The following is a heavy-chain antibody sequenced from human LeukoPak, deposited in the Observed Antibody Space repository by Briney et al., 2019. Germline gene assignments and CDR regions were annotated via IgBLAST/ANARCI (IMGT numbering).Heavy chain of an antibody. V-gene: IGHV3-30-3*01. CDR2: ISYDGSNK. J-gene: IGHJ4*02. D-gene: IGHD1-26*01. Sequence: GGSLRLSCAASGFTFSSYAMHWVRQAPGKGLEWVAVISYDGSNKYYADSVKGRFTISRDNSKNTLYLQMNSLRAEDTAVYYCAKAATNKWELSPFDYWGQGTLVTVSS. CDR1: GFTFSSYA. CDR3: AKAATNKWELSPFDY.